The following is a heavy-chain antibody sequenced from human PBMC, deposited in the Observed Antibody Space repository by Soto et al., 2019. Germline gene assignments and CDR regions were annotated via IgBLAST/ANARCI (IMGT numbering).Heavy chain of an antibody. D-gene: IGHD3-10*01. J-gene: IGHJ4*02. CDR3: ARERRYYNNITCFYFDN. CDR2: INPSGGST. CDR1: GYTFTSYY. Sequence: ASVKVSCKASGYTFTSYYMHWVRQAPGQGLEWMGIINPSGGSTSYAQKFQGRVTMTRDTSTSTVYMELSSLRSEDTAVYSCARERRYYNNITCFYFDNWGQGTLVTVSS. V-gene: IGHV1-46*03.